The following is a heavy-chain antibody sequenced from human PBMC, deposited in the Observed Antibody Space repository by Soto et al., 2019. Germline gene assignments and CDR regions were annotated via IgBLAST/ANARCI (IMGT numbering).Heavy chain of an antibody. V-gene: IGHV4-34*01. J-gene: IGHJ4*02. D-gene: IGHD3-22*01. CDR2: INHSGST. CDR3: ARGDYYDSSGSLMRFDY. Sequence: SETLSLTCAVYGGSFSGYYWSWIRQPPGKGLEWIGEINHSGSTNYNPSLKSRVTISVDTSKNQFSLKLSSVTAADTAVYYCARGDYYDSSGSLMRFDYWGQGTLVTVSS. CDR1: GGSFSGYY.